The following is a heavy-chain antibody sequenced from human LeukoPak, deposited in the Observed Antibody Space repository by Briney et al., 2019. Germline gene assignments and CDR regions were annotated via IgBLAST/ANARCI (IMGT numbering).Heavy chain of an antibody. V-gene: IGHV1-8*02. CDR1: GYTFTSYD. Sequence: GASVKVSCKASGYTFTSYDINWVRQATGQGLEWMGWMNPNSGNTGYAQKFQGRVTMTRNTSISTAYMELSSLRSEDTAVYYCARVFTVTTENYYYYYMDVWGKGTTVTISS. CDR3: ARVFTVTTENYYYYYMDV. D-gene: IGHD4-17*01. J-gene: IGHJ6*03. CDR2: MNPNSGNT.